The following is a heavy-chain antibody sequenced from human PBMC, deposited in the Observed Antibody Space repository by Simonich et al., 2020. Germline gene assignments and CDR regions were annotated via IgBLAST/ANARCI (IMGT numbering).Heavy chain of an antibody. CDR2: IYHSRST. CDR3: ARVGYSNYYYYGMDV. D-gene: IGHD6-13*01. Sequence: QVQLQESGPGLVKPSETLSLTCAVSGYSISSGYYWGGIRQPPGKGLGWMGSIYHSRSTYYTPSLKSLVTISVDTSKNQFSLKLSSVPAADTAVYYCARVGYSNYYYYGMDVWGQGTTVTVSS. CDR1: GYSISSGYY. V-gene: IGHV4-38-2*01. J-gene: IGHJ6*02.